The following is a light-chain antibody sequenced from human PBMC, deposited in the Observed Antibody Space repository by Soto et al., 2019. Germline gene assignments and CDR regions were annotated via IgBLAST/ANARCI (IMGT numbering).Light chain of an antibody. CDR1: QSVGGS. V-gene: IGKV3-20*01. CDR3: QQYESSPRT. Sequence: ETVLTQSPGTLSLSQGERATLSCRASQSVGGSLAWYQQRPGQAPRLLVYHTSNRATGIPDRFSASGSGTDFTLTISRLEPEDFAVYYCQQYESSPRTFGQGTKVEIK. J-gene: IGKJ1*01. CDR2: HTS.